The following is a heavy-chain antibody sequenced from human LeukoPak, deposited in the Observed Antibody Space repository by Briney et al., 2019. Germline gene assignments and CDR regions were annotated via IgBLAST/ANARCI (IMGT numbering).Heavy chain of an antibody. CDR2: IYYSGST. J-gene: IGHJ5*02. V-gene: IGHV4-59*01. CDR1: GGSISSYY. CDR3: ARVSPDHGWFDP. Sequence: SETLSLTCTVSGGSISSYYWSWIRQPPGKGLEWIGYIYYSGSTNYNPSLKSRVTISVDTSKNQFSLKLSSVTAADTAVYYCARVSPDHGWFDPWGQGTLVTVSS.